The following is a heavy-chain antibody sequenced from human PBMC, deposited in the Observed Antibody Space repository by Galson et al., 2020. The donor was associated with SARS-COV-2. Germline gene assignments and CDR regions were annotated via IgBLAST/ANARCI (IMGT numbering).Heavy chain of an antibody. V-gene: IGHV5-51*01. CDR3: ASPSNYGGNSLAFDY. CDR2: IYPGDSDT. Sequence: KIGESLKISCKGSGYSFTSYWIGWVRQMPGKGLEWMGIIYPGDSDTRYSPSFQGQVTISADKSISTAYLQWSSLKASDTAMYYCASPSNYGGNSLAFDYWGQGTLVTVSS. CDR1: GYSFTSYW. D-gene: IGHD4-17*01. J-gene: IGHJ4*02.